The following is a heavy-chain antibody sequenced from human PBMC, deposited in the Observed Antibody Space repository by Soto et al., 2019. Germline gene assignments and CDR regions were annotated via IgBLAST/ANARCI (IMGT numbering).Heavy chain of an antibody. D-gene: IGHD2-2*01. CDR1: GYTFTSYY. CDR2: INHSGGST. V-gene: IGHV1-46*01. J-gene: IGHJ4*02. CDR3: SRYCSSTRCYVDY. Sequence: QVQLVQSGAEVKKPWASVKVSCKASGYTFTSYYMHWLRQAPGQGLEGRGIINHSGGSTSYAQKFPGTVTMTRDTSTSTVYMELSSLRSEDTAVYYCSRYCSSTRCYVDYWGQGTLVTVSS.